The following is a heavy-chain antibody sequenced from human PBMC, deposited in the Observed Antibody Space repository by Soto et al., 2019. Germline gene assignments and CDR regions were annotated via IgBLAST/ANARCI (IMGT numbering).Heavy chain of an antibody. Sequence: PGGSLRLSCAASGFTVGNNYMSWVRQAPGKGLEWVSLIYSTGTTKYADSVKGRFTVSRDNATNTLYLQMNSLRAEDTTVYYCAKDGRGSGSHYNSFGYWGQGTLVTVSS. V-gene: IGHV3-53*01. CDR1: GFTVGNNY. CDR2: IYSTGTT. CDR3: AKDGRGSGSHYNSFGY. D-gene: IGHD3-10*01. J-gene: IGHJ4*02.